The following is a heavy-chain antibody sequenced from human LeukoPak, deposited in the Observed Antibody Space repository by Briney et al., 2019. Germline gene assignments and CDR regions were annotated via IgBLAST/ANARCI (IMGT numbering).Heavy chain of an antibody. CDR3: ARVYSGYDYYYYGMDV. CDR1: VYTFTGYY. V-gene: IGHV1-2*02. J-gene: IGHJ6*02. Sequence: GSVKVSCKASVYTFTGYYMHWVRQAPGQGVEWMGWINPNSGGRNYAQKFQGRVTMTRDTSISTAFMELSRLRSDDTAVYCRARVYSGYDYYYYGMDVWGQGTTVTISS. D-gene: IGHD5-12*01. CDR2: INPNSGGR.